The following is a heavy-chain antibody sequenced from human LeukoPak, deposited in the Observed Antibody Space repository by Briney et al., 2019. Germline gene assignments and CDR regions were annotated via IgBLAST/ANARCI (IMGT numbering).Heavy chain of an antibody. CDR3: ARVSDHGNGGNSGATYFDF. CDR2: VYHSGSS. V-gene: IGHV4-38-2*01. Sequence: SETLSLTCAVSGHSVSTTHYWGWIRQSPGKGLEWIGFVYHSGSSYFKPSLKGRVIMSVDTSQNQFSLTLTSVTVADTAVYYCARVSDHGNGGNSGATYFDFWGQGTLVTVST. J-gene: IGHJ4*02. CDR1: GHSVSTTHY. D-gene: IGHD4-23*01.